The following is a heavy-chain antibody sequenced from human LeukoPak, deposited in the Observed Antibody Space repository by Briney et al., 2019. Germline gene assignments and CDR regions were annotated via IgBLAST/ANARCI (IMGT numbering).Heavy chain of an antibody. CDR3: ARNYDILTGYPY. D-gene: IGHD3-9*01. J-gene: IGHJ4*02. V-gene: IGHV1-18*01. CDR1: GYTFTNYG. Sequence: ASVKVSCKASGYTFTNYGLSWVRQAPGQGLEWMGWISGYNGNTKYVQKLQGRVTMTRDTSTTTAYMELRSLRSDDTAVYYCARNYDILTGYPYWGQGTLVTVSS. CDR2: ISGYNGNT.